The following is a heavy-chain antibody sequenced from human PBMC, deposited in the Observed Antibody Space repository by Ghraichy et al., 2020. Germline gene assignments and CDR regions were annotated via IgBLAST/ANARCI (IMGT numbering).Heavy chain of an antibody. CDR2: IKTRADGETT. CDR1: GFSFSNAW. J-gene: IGHJ6*02. Sequence: GGSLRLSCAASGFSFSNAWMSWIRQAPGKGLEWVGRIKTRADGETTDCAAPVKGRFTISRDDSKNTLYLQMDSLKTEDTAVYYCSAPHVDLRKYRSDYHHNSGMVVWGRGTPVTVSS. D-gene: IGHD5-12*01. CDR3: SAPHVDLRKYRSDYHHNSGMVV. V-gene: IGHV3-15*01.